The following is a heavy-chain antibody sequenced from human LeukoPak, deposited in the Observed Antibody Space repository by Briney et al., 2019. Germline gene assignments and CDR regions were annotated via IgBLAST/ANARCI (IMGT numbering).Heavy chain of an antibody. CDR1: GGSXXGYY. Sequence: SLXXXXYGGSXXGYYWSWIRQPPGKGLEWIGEINHSGSTNYNPSLKRRVTISVDTSKNQFSLKLSSVTAADTAVYYCARGMVVVAASRVGYYFDYWGQGTLVTVSS. V-gene: IGHV4-34*01. J-gene: IGHJ4*02. CDR3: ARGMVVVAASRVGYYFDY. D-gene: IGHD2-15*01. CDR2: INHSGST.